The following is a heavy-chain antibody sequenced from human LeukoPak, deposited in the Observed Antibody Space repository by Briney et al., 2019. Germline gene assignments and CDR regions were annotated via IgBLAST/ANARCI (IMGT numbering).Heavy chain of an antibody. D-gene: IGHD6-25*01. Sequence: PSETLSLTCTVSGGSISGFVWGWIRQPPGEGLDYIGFIYDTGTPTNYNPLLKSRVTLSVDTSKNQFSLNLKSMTAADTAVYYCARLTKGEQRLAYYFDYWGQGALVTVSS. V-gene: IGHV4-59*08. J-gene: IGHJ4*02. CDR2: IYDTGTPT. CDR1: GGSISGFV. CDR3: ARLTKGEQRLAYYFDY.